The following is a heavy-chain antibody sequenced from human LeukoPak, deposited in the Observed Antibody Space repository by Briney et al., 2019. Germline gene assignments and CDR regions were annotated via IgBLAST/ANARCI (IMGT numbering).Heavy chain of an antibody. CDR3: ARWRQWLSAFDI. Sequence: GGSLRLSCAASGFTFGSYDMHWVRQATGKGLEWVSAIGTAGDTYYPGSVKGRFTISRENAKNSLYLQMNSLRAGDTAVYYCARWRQWLSAFDIWGQGTMVTVSS. CDR2: IGTAGDT. J-gene: IGHJ3*02. V-gene: IGHV3-13*01. CDR1: GFTFGSYD. D-gene: IGHD6-19*01.